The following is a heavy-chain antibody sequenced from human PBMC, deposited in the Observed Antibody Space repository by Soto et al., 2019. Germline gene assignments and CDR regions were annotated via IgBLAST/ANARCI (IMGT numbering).Heavy chain of an antibody. Sequence: EVQLLESGGGSVQPGKSLRLSCAASGFTFSSYAMSWVRQAPGKGLEWVSVISGSGGSTYYADSVKGRFTISRDNSKTTLYLQMNNLRAEDTAVYYCAKGLPERRSAYYRYNWFDPWGQGTLVTVSS. CDR1: GFTFSSYA. D-gene: IGHD3-3*01. V-gene: IGHV3-23*01. J-gene: IGHJ5*02. CDR3: AKGLPERRSAYYRYNWFDP. CDR2: ISGSGGST.